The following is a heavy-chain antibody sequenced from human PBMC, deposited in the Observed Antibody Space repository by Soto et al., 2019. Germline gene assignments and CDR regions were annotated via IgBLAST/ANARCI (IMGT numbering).Heavy chain of an antibody. CDR2: INSDGSGT. V-gene: IGHV3-74*01. J-gene: IGHJ4*02. D-gene: IGHD2-2*01. CDR3: GIGTTTCCDK. CDR1: GFTSSSYW. Sequence: EVQLVESGGGLVQPGGSLRLSCAASGFTSSSYWMHWVRQAPGKGLVWVSRINSDGSGTTYADSVKGRFTISRDNAKNTVYLQMNSLRVDDTAFYYCGIGTTTCCDKWGQGTLVTVSS.